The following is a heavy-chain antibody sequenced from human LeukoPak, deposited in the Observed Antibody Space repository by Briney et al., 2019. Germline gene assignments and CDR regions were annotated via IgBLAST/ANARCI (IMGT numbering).Heavy chain of an antibody. CDR2: ISSIEGRI. CDR1: GFTFNSYV. J-gene: IGHJ4*02. Sequence: PGGSLRLSCAASGFTFNSYVMHWVRQAPGKGLECVSAISSIEGRIYYANSVKGRFAISRDNSKNMVFLQMGSLRAEDMAVYYCARARRDCSGGTCFSYYFDNWGQGTLVTVSP. CDR3: ARARRDCSGGTCFSYYFDN. D-gene: IGHD2-15*01. V-gene: IGHV3-64*01.